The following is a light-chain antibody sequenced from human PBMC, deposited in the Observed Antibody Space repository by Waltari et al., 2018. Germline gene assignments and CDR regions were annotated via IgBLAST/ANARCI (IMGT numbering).Light chain of an antibody. CDR3: MQGLQART. Sequence: IVMTQSPLSLTVTSGEPASISCRSSQSLLHSTGNNYLDWYLQKPGQSSQLLIYLGSNRASGGPDRCRGRGSGTDFTLKISRVEAEDVGVYYCMQGLQARTFGQGTKVEIK. CDR2: LGS. J-gene: IGKJ1*01. CDR1: QSLLHSTGNNY. V-gene: IGKV2-28*01.